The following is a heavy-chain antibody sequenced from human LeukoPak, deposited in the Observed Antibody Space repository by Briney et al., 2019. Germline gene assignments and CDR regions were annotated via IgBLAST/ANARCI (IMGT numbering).Heavy chain of an antibody. CDR3: SRGPIVGATLVDY. D-gene: IGHD1-26*01. Sequence: PGGSLRLSCAASGFTFSSYAMSWVRQAPGKGLEWVSAISGSGGSTYYADSVKGRFTISRDNAKNSLYLQMNSLRAEDTAVYYCSRGPIVGATLVDYWGQGTLVTVS. CDR2: ISGSGGST. V-gene: IGHV3-23*01. CDR1: GFTFSSYA. J-gene: IGHJ4*02.